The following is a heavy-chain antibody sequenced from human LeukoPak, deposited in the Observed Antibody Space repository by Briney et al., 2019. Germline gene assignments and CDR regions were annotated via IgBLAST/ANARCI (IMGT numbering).Heavy chain of an antibody. V-gene: IGHV4-59*01. J-gene: IGHJ3*02. CDR3: ARDQLGDAVDI. CDR2: IFYSGDT. D-gene: IGHD3-16*01. CDR1: GGSFSNYY. Sequence: SETLSLTCTVSGGSFSNYYWTWIRQSPGRGLEWIGYIFYSGDTNYNPPLKSRVTMSLDTSKNQFSLRLNSVTAADTAAYYCARDQLGDAVDIWGQGTMVTVSS.